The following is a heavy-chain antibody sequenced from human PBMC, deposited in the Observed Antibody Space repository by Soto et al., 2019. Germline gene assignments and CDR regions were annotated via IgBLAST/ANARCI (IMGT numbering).Heavy chain of an antibody. CDR2: IRSRSNGYAT. J-gene: IGHJ4*02. D-gene: IGHD5-12*01. Sequence: EVQLVESGGGVVQPGGSLKLSCAASGFTLSGSVIYWVRQPSGKGLEWVGGIRSRSNGYATAYAASVRGRFTISRDESKNTAYLQMNSLKTEDKAVYDCSRPGYSTYDSDHWGQGTLVTVSS. CDR3: SRPGYSTYDSDH. CDR1: GFTLSGSV. V-gene: IGHV3-73*02.